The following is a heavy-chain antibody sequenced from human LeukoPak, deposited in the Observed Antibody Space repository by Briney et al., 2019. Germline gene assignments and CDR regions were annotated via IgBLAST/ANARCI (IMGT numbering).Heavy chain of an antibody. D-gene: IGHD5-18*01. V-gene: IGHV4-34*01. CDR1: GGSFSGYY. Sequence: PSETLSLTCAVYGGSFSGYYWSWIRQPPGKGLEWIGEINHSGSTNYNPSLKSRVTISVDTSKNQFSLKLSSVTAADTAVYYCARGASWIQLMLLFVYWGQGTLVTVSS. J-gene: IGHJ4*02. CDR2: INHSGST. CDR3: ARGASWIQLMLLFVY.